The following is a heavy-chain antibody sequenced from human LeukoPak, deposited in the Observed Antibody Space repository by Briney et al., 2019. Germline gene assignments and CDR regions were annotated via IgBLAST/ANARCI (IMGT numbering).Heavy chain of an antibody. V-gene: IGHV3-30*02. CDR1: GFTFCSYG. J-gene: IGHJ4*02. Sequence: GGSLRLSCAASGFTFCSYGMHWVREAPGKGLEWVAFIRYDGSNKYYADSVKGRFTISRDNSKNTLYLQMSSLRAEDTAVYYCAKPAVVISATAYYFDYWGQGTLVTVSS. CDR3: AKPAVVISATAYYFDY. CDR2: IRYDGSNK. D-gene: IGHD2-15*01.